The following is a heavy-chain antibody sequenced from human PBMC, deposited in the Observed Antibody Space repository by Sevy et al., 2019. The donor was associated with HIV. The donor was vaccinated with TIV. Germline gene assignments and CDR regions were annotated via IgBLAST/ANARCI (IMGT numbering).Heavy chain of an antibody. J-gene: IGHJ3*02. CDR2: IKQDGSGK. CDR3: ATDLFSSSSADVFDI. Sequence: GGSLRLSCAASGFTFSTYWMNWVRQAPGKGLEWVANIKQDGSGKNYGDSVKGRFTISRDNARNSLFLELNSLKVEDTAVYYCATDLFSSSSADVFDIWGQGTMVTVSS. D-gene: IGHD6-6*01. V-gene: IGHV3-7*01. CDR1: GFTFSTYW.